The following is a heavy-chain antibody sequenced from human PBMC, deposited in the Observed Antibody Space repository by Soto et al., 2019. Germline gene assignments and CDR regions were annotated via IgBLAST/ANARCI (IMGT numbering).Heavy chain of an antibody. CDR3: AKGWDSSGGDWFDP. D-gene: IGHD6-19*01. CDR1: GFTFDDYA. J-gene: IGHJ5*02. Sequence: PGGSLRLSCAASGFTFDDYAMHWVRQAPGKGLEWVSGISWNSGSIGYADSVKGRFTISRDNAKNSLYLQMNSLRAEDTALYYCAKGWDSSGGDWFDPWGQGTLVTVSS. V-gene: IGHV3-9*01. CDR2: ISWNSGSI.